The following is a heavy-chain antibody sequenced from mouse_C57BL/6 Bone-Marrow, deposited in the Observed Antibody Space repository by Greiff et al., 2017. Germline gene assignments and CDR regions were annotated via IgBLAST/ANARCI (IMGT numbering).Heavy chain of an antibody. CDR1: GFTFSDFY. D-gene: IGHD1-1*01. CDR3: ARDAITTVVGGGYFDV. J-gene: IGHJ1*03. Sequence: EVKVVESGGGLVQSGRSLRLSCATSGFTFSDFYMEWVRQAPGKGLEWIAASRNKANDYTTEYSASVKGRFIVSRDTSQSILYLQMNALRAEDTAIYYCARDAITTVVGGGYFDVWGTGTTVTVSS. V-gene: IGHV7-1*01. CDR2: SRNKANDYTT.